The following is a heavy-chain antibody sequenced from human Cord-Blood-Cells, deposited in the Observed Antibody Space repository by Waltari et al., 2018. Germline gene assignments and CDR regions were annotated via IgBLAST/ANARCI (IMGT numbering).Heavy chain of an antibody. Sequence: QVQLQQWGAGLLKPSEPLSLTCAVNGGSFSGYYWSWIRQPPGKGLEWIGEINHSGSTNYIPSLKSRVTISVDTSKNQFSLKLSSVTAADTAVYYCARGQLGTRVINDAFDIWGQGTMVTVSS. CDR2: INHSGST. CDR1: GGSFSGYY. CDR3: ARGQLGTRVINDAFDI. V-gene: IGHV4-34*01. J-gene: IGHJ3*02. D-gene: IGHD3-16*02.